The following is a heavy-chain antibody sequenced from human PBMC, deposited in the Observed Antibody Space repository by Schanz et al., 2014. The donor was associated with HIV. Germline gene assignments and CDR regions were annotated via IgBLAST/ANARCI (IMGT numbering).Heavy chain of an antibody. Sequence: QVQLVESGGGVVQPERSLRLSCAASGFTFNSYGMHWVRQAPGKGLEWVSVISYDGRNKLYADSVKGRFTISRDNSKKMLFLQMNRLRAEDTAVYYCAIRTPMISFGAFDIWGRGTMVTVSS. CDR2: ISYDGRNK. CDR3: AIRTPMISFGAFDI. D-gene: IGHD3-16*01. CDR1: GFTFNSYG. J-gene: IGHJ3*02. V-gene: IGHV3-33*05.